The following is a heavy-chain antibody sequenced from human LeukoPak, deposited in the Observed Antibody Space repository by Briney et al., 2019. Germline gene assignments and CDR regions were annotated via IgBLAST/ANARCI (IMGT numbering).Heavy chain of an antibody. V-gene: IGHV1-8*03. CDR2: MNPNSGNT. Sequence: ASVKVSCKASGYTFTSYDINWVRQATGQGLEWMGWMNPNSGNTGYAQKFQGRVTITRHTSISTAYMELSSPRSEDTAVYYCARAGLTWRRKQQLVYYYYMDVWGKGTTVTVSS. CDR1: GYTFTSYD. CDR3: ARAGLTWRRKQQLVYYYYMDV. D-gene: IGHD6-13*01. J-gene: IGHJ6*03.